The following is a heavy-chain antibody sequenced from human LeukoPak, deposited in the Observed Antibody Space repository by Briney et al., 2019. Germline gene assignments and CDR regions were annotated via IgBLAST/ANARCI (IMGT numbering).Heavy chain of an antibody. J-gene: IGHJ4*02. V-gene: IGHV1-2*02. CDR1: GYTFTGYY. CDR2: INPNSGGT. D-gene: IGHD1-7*01. Sequence: GSVKVSCKASGYTFTGYYMHWVRQAPGQGLEWMGWINPNSGGTNYAQKFQGRVTMTRDTSISTAYMELSRLRSDDTAVYYCARVAGTTRAFDYWGQGTLVTVSS. CDR3: ARVAGTTRAFDY.